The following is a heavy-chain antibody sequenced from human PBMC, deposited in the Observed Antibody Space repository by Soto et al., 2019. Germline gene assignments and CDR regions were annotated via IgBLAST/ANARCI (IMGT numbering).Heavy chain of an antibody. J-gene: IGHJ4*01. CDR3: VRKNPGTRPFDY. Sequence: GGPLRLFCAPSGFTFSSYALNWVRQAPGKGLAWVSAIGTDSNTYYADSVKGRFTISRDNSRTTLYLQMNSLRAEDTALYYCVRKNPGTRPFDYWGQGTLVTVSS. CDR1: GFTFSSYA. CDR2: IGTDSNT. V-gene: IGHV3-23*01.